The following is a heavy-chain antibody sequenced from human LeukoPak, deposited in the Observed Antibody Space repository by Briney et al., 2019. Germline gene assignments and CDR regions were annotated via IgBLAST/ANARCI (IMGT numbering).Heavy chain of an antibody. D-gene: IGHD3-10*01. CDR1: GFSFSNYG. CDR3: AKDPGAKYYFDY. V-gene: IGHV3-30*02. J-gene: IGHJ4*02. Sequence: GGSLRLSCAASGFSFSNYGMHWVRLAPGKGLEWVSFIRYDGGNKWYADSVKGRFTASRDNPKNTLYLQMNSLTTEDTAVYYCAKDPGAKYYFDYWGQGTPVTVSS. CDR2: IRYDGGNK.